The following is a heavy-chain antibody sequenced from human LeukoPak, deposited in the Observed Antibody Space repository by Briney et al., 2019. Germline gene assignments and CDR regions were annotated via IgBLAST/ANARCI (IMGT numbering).Heavy chain of an antibody. CDR2: ISASGGST. V-gene: IGHV3-23*01. J-gene: IGHJ4*02. Sequence: GGSLRVSCAASGFTFSSYAMSWVRQAPGKGLEWVSAISASGGSTYYADSVKGRFTISRDNSKNTLYLQMNSLRAEDTAVYYCAKVVRYYYGSGSYHPFDYWGQGTLVTVSS. CDR3: AKVVRYYYGSGSYHPFDY. CDR1: GFTFSSYA. D-gene: IGHD3-10*01.